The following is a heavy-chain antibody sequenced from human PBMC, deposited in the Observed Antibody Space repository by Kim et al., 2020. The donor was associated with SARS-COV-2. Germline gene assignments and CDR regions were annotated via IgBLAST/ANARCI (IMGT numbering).Heavy chain of an antibody. D-gene: IGHD2-8*01. J-gene: IGHJ4*02. V-gene: IGHV3-74*01. CDR3: ARPLSGTNCYDN. Sequence: TYADSVKGRCTISRDNAKNTLYLHLNSLRAEDTALYYCARPLSGTNCYDNWGQGTLVTVSS.